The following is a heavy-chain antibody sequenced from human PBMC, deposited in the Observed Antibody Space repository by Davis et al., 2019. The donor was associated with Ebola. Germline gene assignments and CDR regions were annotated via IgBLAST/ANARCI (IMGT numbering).Heavy chain of an antibody. CDR3: ARGAEAAAGPIDY. D-gene: IGHD6-13*01. Sequence: ASVKVSCKASGYTFTSYYMHWVRQAPGQGLEWMGIINPSGGSTSYAQKLQGRVTMTTDTSTSTAYMELRSLRSDDTAVYYCARGAEAAAGPIDYWGQGTLVTVSS. J-gene: IGHJ4*02. CDR2: INPSGGST. CDR1: GYTFTSYY. V-gene: IGHV1-46*01.